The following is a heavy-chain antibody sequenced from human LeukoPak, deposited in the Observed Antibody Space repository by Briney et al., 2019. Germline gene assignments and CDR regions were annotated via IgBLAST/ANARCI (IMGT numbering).Heavy chain of an antibody. D-gene: IGHD3-10*01. CDR2: IKQDGSEK. Sequence: PGGSLRLSCAASGFTFSSYWMSWVRQAPGKGLKWVANIKQDGSEKYYVDSVKGRFTISRDNAKNSLYLQMNSLRAEDTAVYYCARDRRLIGELPYFDYWGQGTLVTVSS. CDR3: ARDRRLIGELPYFDY. CDR1: GFTFSSYW. V-gene: IGHV3-7*01. J-gene: IGHJ4*02.